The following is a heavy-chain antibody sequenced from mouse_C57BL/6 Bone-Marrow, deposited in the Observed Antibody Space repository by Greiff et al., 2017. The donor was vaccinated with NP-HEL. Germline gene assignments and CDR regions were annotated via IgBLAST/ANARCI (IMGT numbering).Heavy chain of an antibody. J-gene: IGHJ4*01. CDR1: GYTFTSYG. CDR2: IYPRSGNT. V-gene: IGHV1-81*01. CDR3: ARFLPTYDGYLFYYAMGC. Sequence: QVQLQQSGAELARPGASVKLSCKASGYTFTSYGISWVKQRTGQGLEWIGEIYPRSGNTYYNEKFKGKATLTADKSSSTAYMELRSLTSEDSAVYFCARFLPTYDGYLFYYAMGCWGKGTSVTVAS. D-gene: IGHD2-3*01.